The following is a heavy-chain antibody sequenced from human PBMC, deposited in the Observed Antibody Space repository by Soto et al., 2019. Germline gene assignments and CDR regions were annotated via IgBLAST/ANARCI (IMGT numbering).Heavy chain of an antibody. CDR2: IWYDGSNK. CDR1: GFTFSSYG. J-gene: IGHJ6*02. Sequence: GGSLRLSCAASGFTFSSYGMHWVRQAPGKGLEWVAVIWYDGSNKYYADSVKGRFTISRDNSKNTLYLQMNSLRAEDTAVYYCARPLGYSGGWGNYYYYGMDVWGQGTTVTVS. D-gene: IGHD6-19*01. CDR3: ARPLGYSGGWGNYYYYGMDV. V-gene: IGHV3-33*01.